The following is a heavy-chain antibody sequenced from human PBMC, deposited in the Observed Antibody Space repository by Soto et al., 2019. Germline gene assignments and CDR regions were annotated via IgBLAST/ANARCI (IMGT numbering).Heavy chain of an antibody. Sequence: SSETLSLTCTVSGGSISSYYWSWIRQPPGKGLEWIGYIYYSGSTNYNPSLKSRVTISVDTSKNQFSLKLSSVTAADTAVYYCARGHYDILTGYYMERWFDPWGQGTPVTVS. D-gene: IGHD3-9*01. CDR3: ARGHYDILTGYYMERWFDP. V-gene: IGHV4-59*01. CDR1: GGSISSYY. CDR2: IYYSGST. J-gene: IGHJ5*02.